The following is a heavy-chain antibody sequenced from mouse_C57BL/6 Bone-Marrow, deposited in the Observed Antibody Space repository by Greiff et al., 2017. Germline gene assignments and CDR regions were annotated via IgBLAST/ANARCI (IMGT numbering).Heavy chain of an antibody. J-gene: IGHJ2*01. CDR2: IDPENGDT. CDR3: TTIYFDH. Sequence: VQLQQSGAELVRPGASVKLSCTASGFNIKDDYMHWVKQRPEQGLEWIGWIDPENGDTEYASKFQGKATITADTSSNTAYLQLSSLTSEDTAVYYFTTIYFDHWGQGTTLTVSS. CDR1: GFNIKDDY. V-gene: IGHV14-4*01.